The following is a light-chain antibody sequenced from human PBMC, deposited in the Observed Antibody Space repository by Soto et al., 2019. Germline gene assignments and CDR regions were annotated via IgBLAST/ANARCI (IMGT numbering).Light chain of an antibody. Sequence: EIVMTQSPATLSVSPGDGATLSCRASQRITFRLAWYQQKAGQAPRLLISAASSRATGIPARISGSGSGTDFTLTISSLQSEDSAVYYCQQYDDWPPTFGRGTKVEIK. J-gene: IGKJ1*01. CDR2: AAS. CDR1: QRITFR. CDR3: QQYDDWPPT. V-gene: IGKV3-15*01.